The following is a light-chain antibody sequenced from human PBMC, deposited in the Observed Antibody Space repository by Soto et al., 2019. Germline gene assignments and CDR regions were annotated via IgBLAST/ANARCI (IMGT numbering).Light chain of an antibody. V-gene: IGKV3-11*01. CDR2: DAS. CDR3: QQRYNWPPT. CDR1: QYVSSF. Sequence: DILLTQSPATLSLSPGDRCTISCRASQYVSSFLAWYKKKAGQAPRILIYDASHRATGIPARFSGSGYGTDCNLTIQRIEPEDLSLDYGQQRYNWPPTFGQGTKVDIK. J-gene: IGKJ1*01.